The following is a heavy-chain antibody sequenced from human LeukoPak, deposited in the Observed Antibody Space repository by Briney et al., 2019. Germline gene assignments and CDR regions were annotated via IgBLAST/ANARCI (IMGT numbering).Heavy chain of an antibody. CDR1: GVTFSRYA. Sequence: GGSLRLSCAASGVTFSRYAMSWVRQAPGKGLEWVSAISESGTGTYYADSVKGRFTISRDNAKNSLYLQMNSLRAEDTAVYYCARDLRLLGGPTYYFDYWGQGTLVTVSS. D-gene: IGHD3-16*01. V-gene: IGHV3-21*01. J-gene: IGHJ4*02. CDR3: ARDLRLLGGPTYYFDY. CDR2: ISESGTGT.